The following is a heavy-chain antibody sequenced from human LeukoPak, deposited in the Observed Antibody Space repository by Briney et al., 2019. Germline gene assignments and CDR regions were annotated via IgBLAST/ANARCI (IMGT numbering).Heavy chain of an antibody. V-gene: IGHV3-21*01. D-gene: IGHD6-6*01. CDR1: GFTFSSYS. CDR2: ISSSSSYI. Sequence: PGGSLRLSCAASGFTFSSYSMNWVPKAPGQGLEWCSSISSSSSYISYADSVKGRFPISRDNAKNSLYLQMNSLRAEDTAVYYCARVGPPGWYSRSLDYMDVWGKGTTVTVSS. CDR3: ARVGPPGWYSRSLDYMDV. J-gene: IGHJ6*03.